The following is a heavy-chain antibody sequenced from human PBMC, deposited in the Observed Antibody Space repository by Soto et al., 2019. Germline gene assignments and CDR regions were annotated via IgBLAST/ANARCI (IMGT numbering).Heavy chain of an antibody. D-gene: IGHD3-22*01. V-gene: IGHV3-21*01. CDR2: ISSSSSYI. J-gene: IGHJ5*02. CDR1: GLTFSSYS. CDR3: ARDLGVDSADSSGYYPPPRWFDP. Sequence: PGGSLRLSCAASGLTFSSYSMNWVRQAPGKGLEWVSSISSSSSYIYYADSVKGRFTISRDNAKNSLYLQMNSLRAEDTAVYYCARDLGVDSADSSGYYPPPRWFDPWGQGTLVTVSS.